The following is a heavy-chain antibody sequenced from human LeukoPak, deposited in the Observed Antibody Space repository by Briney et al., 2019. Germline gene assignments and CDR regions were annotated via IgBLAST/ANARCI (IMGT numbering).Heavy chain of an antibody. D-gene: IGHD1-1*01. Sequence: SETLSLTCTVSGGSISRYYWSWIRQPAGKGLEWIGRIYTSGSTNYNPSLKSRVTVSVDTSKNQFSLKLSSVTAADTAEYHCARVGQWGQLDAFDIWGQGTMVTVSS. CDR2: IYTSGST. J-gene: IGHJ3*02. CDR1: GGSISRYY. CDR3: ARVGQWGQLDAFDI. V-gene: IGHV4-4*07.